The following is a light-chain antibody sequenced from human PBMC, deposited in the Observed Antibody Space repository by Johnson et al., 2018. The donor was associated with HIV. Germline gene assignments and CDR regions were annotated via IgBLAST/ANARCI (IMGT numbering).Light chain of an antibody. J-gene: IGLJ1*01. V-gene: IGLV1-51*01. CDR3: GTWDSSLSAVV. CDR1: SSNIGNNY. Sequence: QSALTQPPSVSAAPGQKVTISCSGSSSNIGNNYVSWYQQLPGTAPKLLIYDNNKRPSGIPDRFSGSKSGTSATLGITGLQTGAEADYYCGTWDSSLSAVVFGTGTKVTVL. CDR2: DNN.